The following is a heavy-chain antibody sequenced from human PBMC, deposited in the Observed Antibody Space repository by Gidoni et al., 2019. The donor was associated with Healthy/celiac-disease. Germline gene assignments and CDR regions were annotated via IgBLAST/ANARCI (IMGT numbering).Heavy chain of an antibody. CDR1: GFPFSSDS. Sequence: EVQLVESGGGLVQPGGSLRLSCAASGFPFSSDSMKWVRQAPGKGLECVSYISSSSSTIYYADSVKGRFTISRDNAKNSLYLQMNSLRAEDTAVYYCAREGGSWSPHPSVDAFDIWGQGTMVTVSS. V-gene: IGHV3-48*01. CDR2: ISSSSSTI. J-gene: IGHJ3*02. CDR3: AREGGSWSPHPSVDAFDI. D-gene: IGHD6-13*01.